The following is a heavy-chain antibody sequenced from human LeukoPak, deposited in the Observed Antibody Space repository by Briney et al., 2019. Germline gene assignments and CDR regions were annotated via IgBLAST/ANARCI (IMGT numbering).Heavy chain of an antibody. Sequence: EASVKVSCKASGYTFTTYGITWVRQAPGQGLEWMGWISAYNGNTNYAQKLQGRVTMTTDTSTSTALMELRSLRSDDTAVYYCARAAKGFIDLVVVPAAFPVDYWGQGTLVTVSS. V-gene: IGHV1-18*01. CDR1: GYTFTTYG. CDR2: ISAYNGNT. J-gene: IGHJ4*02. CDR3: ARAAKGFIDLVVVPAAFPVDY. D-gene: IGHD2-2*01.